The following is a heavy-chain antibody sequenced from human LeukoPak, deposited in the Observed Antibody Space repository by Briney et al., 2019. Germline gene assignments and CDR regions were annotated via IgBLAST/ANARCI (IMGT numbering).Heavy chain of an antibody. CDR2: ISSSGSTI. CDR1: GFTFSDYY. V-gene: IGHV3-11*01. D-gene: IGHD6-13*01. Sequence: PGGSLRLSCAASGFTFSDYYMSWIRQAPGKGLEWVSYISSSGSTIYYADSVKGRFTISRDNAKNSLYLQMNSLRAEDTAVYYCATDGEQQQLLYYGMDVWGQGTTVTVSS. CDR3: ATDGEQQQLLYYGMDV. J-gene: IGHJ6*02.